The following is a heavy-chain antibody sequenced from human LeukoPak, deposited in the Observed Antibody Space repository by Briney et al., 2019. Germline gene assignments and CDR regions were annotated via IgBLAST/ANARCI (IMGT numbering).Heavy chain of an antibody. J-gene: IGHJ4*02. V-gene: IGHV4-30-2*01. CDR1: GGSISSGGYY. D-gene: IGHD1-26*01. Sequence: SSETLSLTCTVSGGSISSGGYYWSWIRQPPGKSLEWIGYIYHSGSTYYNPSLKSRVTMSVDTSKNQFSLKLSSVTAADTAVYFCARGRVGAYAFDYWGQGTLVTVSS. CDR2: IYHSGST. CDR3: ARGRVGAYAFDY.